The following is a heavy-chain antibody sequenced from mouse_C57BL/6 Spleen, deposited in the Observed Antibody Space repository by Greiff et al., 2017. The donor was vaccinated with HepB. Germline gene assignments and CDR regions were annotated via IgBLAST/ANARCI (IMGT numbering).Heavy chain of an antibody. D-gene: IGHD2-4*01. Sequence: EVQLQQSGHEQVKPGASVKISCKASGYSFTDYNMNWVKQSNGKSLEWIGVINPNYGTTSYNQKFKGKATLTVDQSASTADMQLTSLTSEESAVFYCARYLYYEYDAYYAMDYWSQGTSVTVSS. CDR3: ARYLYYEYDAYYAMDY. J-gene: IGHJ4*01. CDR2: INPNYGTT. V-gene: IGHV1-39*01. CDR1: GYSFTDYN.